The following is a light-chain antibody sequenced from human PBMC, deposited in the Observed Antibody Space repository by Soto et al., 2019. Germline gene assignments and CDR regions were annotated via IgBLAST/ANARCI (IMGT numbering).Light chain of an antibody. V-gene: IGKV1-5*03. Sequence: DIQMTQSPSTLSASVGDRVTITCRASQSISSWLAWYQQKPGTAPNLLIYKASNLESGVPSRFSGSGSGTEFTLTISSLQPDDFATYYCQQYSGSPPWTFGQGTRVEVK. CDR1: QSISSW. CDR3: QQYSGSPPWT. J-gene: IGKJ1*01. CDR2: KAS.